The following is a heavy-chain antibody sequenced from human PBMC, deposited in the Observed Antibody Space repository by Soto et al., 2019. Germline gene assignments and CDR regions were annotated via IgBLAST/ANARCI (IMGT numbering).Heavy chain of an antibody. Sequence: GGSLRLSCAVSGFICSSYDMSWVRQAPGKGLEWVSTILVGGSTHYEDSVKGGFTISRDTSKNTVYLQMNSLTAGDTASYYCAKATATSGGAFEIYGQGTMVTVSS. CDR1: GFICSSYD. V-gene: IGHV3-23*01. J-gene: IGHJ3*02. D-gene: IGHD1-1*01. CDR2: ILVGGST. CDR3: AKATATSGGAFEI.